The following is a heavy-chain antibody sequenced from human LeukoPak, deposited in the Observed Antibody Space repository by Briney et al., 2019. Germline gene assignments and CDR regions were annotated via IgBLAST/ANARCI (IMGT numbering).Heavy chain of an antibody. Sequence: SETLSLTCIVSGGSISRGSYYWDWIRQPPGKGLEWIGTIYYSGSTYYEPSLKSRVTISVDTSKNQFSLKLNSATAADTAVYYCARRARGSGWYYWGQGTLVTVSS. J-gene: IGHJ4*02. CDR3: ARRARGSGWYY. CDR2: IYYSGST. V-gene: IGHV4-39*01. CDR1: GGSISRGSYY. D-gene: IGHD6-19*01.